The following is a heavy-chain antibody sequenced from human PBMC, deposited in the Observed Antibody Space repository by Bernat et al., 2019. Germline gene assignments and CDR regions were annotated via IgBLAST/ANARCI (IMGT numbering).Heavy chain of an antibody. J-gene: IGHJ6*03. Sequence: QVQLVESGGGVVQPGRSLRLSCAASGFTFSSYAMHWVRQAPGKGLEWVAVISYDGSNKYYADSVKGRFTISRDNSKNQLYLQMNGLRAEDTGVYYCAKYNDRNYYYYYMDVWGKGTTVTVSS. CDR3: AKYNDRNYYYYYMDV. V-gene: IGHV3-30*07. CDR2: ISYDGSNK. CDR1: GFTFSSYA. D-gene: IGHD1-1*01.